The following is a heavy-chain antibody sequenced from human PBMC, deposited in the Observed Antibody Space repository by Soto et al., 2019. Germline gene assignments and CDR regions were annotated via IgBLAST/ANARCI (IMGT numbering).Heavy chain of an antibody. Sequence: GGSLRLSCAASGFTFSSYAMSWVRQAPGKGLEWVSAISGSGGSTYYADSVKGRFTISRDNSKNTLYLQMNSLRAEDTAVYYCANTPLHNPQLTNVGANWYFDLWGRGTLVTVSS. D-gene: IGHD1-26*01. CDR3: ANTPLHNPQLTNVGANWYFDL. CDR1: GFTFSSYA. CDR2: ISGSGGST. V-gene: IGHV3-23*01. J-gene: IGHJ2*01.